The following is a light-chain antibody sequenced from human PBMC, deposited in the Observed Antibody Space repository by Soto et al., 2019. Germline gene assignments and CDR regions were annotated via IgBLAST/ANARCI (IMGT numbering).Light chain of an antibody. V-gene: IGKV1-5*03. CDR1: QTISIW. J-gene: IGKJ1*01. Sequence: DIQMTQSPSTLSGSAGDRVTITCRASQTISIWLAWYQQKPGKAPMLLIYAASTLKSGVPTRFSGSGTGTEFPLTISSLQPDDFATYYCQHYNSYSEAFGQGTKVDIK. CDR2: AAS. CDR3: QHYNSYSEA.